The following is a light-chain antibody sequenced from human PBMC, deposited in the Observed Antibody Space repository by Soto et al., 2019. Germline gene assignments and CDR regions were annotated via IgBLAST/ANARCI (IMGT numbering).Light chain of an antibody. Sequence: QSVLTQPPSASGSPGQSVTISCTGTSSDIAAYNYVSWYQQHPGKAPKLMIYEVSKRPSGVPDRFSGSKSGNTASLTVSGLQAEDEADYYCSSYAGSNNLVFGGGTKVTVL. J-gene: IGLJ3*02. V-gene: IGLV2-8*01. CDR2: EVS. CDR3: SSYAGSNNLV. CDR1: SSDIAAYNY.